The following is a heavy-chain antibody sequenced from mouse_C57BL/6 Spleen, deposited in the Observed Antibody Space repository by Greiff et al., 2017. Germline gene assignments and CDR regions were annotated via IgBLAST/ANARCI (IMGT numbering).Heavy chain of an antibody. CDR2: IDPSDSET. D-gene: IGHD1-1*01. J-gene: IGHJ2*01. CDR1: GYTFTSYW. CDR3: ARSTFYYYGSSYYFDY. Sequence: QVQLQQPGAELVRPGSSVKLSCKASGYTFTSYWMHWVKQRPIQGLEWIGNIDPSDSETHYNQKFKDKATLTVDKSSSTAYMQLSSLTSEDAAVYYCARSTFYYYGSSYYFDYWGQGTTLTVSS. V-gene: IGHV1-52*01.